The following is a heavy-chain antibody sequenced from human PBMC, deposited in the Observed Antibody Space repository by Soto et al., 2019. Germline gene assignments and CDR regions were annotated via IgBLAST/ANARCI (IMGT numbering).Heavy chain of an antibody. CDR1: GFTFSSYG. CDR3: ARDLIDIVVVPAAPGMDV. CDR2: IWYDGSNK. D-gene: IGHD2-2*01. J-gene: IGHJ6*02. Sequence: PGGSLRLSCAASGFTFSSYGMHWVRQAPGKGLEWVAVIWYDGSNKYYADSVKGRFTISRDNSKNTLYLQMDSLRAEDTAVYYCARDLIDIVVVPAAPGMDVWGQGTTVTV. V-gene: IGHV3-33*01.